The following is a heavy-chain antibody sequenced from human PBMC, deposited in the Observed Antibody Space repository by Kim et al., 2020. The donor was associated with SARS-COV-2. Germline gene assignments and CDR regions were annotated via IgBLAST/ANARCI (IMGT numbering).Heavy chain of an antibody. Sequence: SETLSLTCAVYGGSFSGYYWNWIRQPPGKGLEWIGDINLSGITNYNPSLKSRVVLLVDAAKNQFSLVVRSVIAADTAVNYCASGGSSDWY. V-gene: IGHV4-34*01. CDR2: INLSGIT. CDR3: ASGGSSDWY. J-gene: IGHJ2*01. D-gene: IGHD6-25*01. CDR1: GGSFSGYY.